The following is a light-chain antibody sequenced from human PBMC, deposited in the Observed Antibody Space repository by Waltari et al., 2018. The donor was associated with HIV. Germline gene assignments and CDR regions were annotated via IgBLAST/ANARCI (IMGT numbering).Light chain of an antibody. CDR3: QSADSSYTYVV. CDR2: KDN. CDR1: ALPRPY. J-gene: IGLJ3*02. Sequence: SYELTQPPSVSVSPGQTARLTCSGDALPRPYVYWYQQKPGQAPVLVMFKDNERPSGIPERFSGSSSGTTVTLTISGVQAEDESDYYCQSADSSYTYVVFGGGTKLTVL. V-gene: IGLV3-25*03.